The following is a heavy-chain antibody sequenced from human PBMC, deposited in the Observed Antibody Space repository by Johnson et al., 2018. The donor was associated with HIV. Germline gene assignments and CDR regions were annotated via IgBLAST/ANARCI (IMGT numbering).Heavy chain of an antibody. D-gene: IGHD1-26*01. CDR2: IRYDGSNK. CDR1: GFTFSSYG. V-gene: IGHV3-30*02. J-gene: IGHJ3*02. Sequence: QVQLVESGGGVVQPGGSLRLSCAASGFTFSSYGMHWVRQAPGKGLEWVAFIRYDGSNKYYADSVKGRFTISRDNSKNTLYLQMNSLRAEDTAVYYCAKDRVGATDANAFDIWGQGTMVTVSS. CDR3: AKDRVGATDANAFDI.